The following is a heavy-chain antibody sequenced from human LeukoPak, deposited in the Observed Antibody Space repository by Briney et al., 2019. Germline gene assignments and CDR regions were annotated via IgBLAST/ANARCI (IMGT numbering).Heavy chain of an antibody. CDR2: IYYSGST. CDR1: GGSISSSSYY. Sequence: PSETLSLTCTVSGGSISSSSYYWGWIRQPPGKGLEWIGSIYYSGSTYYNPSLKSRVTISVDTSKNQFSLKLSSVTAADTAVYYCARVNYSKANDYWGQGTLVTVSS. CDR3: ARVNYSKANDY. J-gene: IGHJ4*02. V-gene: IGHV4-39*07. D-gene: IGHD4-11*01.